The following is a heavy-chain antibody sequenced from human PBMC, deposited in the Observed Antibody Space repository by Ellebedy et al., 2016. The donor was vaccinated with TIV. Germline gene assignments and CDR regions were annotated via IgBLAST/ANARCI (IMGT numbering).Heavy chain of an antibody. CDR2: IKQDGSAK. Sequence: GGSLRLXXAASGFTFSRYWMQWVRQAPGKGLEWVANIKQDGSAKYYVDSVKGRFTISRDNAKNSVYLQMNNLRAEDTAVYYCARRYMDVWGRGTTVTVSS. V-gene: IGHV3-7*01. CDR1: GFTFSRYW. J-gene: IGHJ6*03. CDR3: ARRYMDV.